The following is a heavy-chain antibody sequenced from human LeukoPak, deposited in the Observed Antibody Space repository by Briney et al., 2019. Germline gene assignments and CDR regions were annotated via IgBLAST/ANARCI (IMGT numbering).Heavy chain of an antibody. Sequence: ASVKVSCKASGYTFTSYDINWVRQATGQGLEWMGWMNPNSGNTGYAQEFQGRVTMTRNTSISTAYMELSSLRSEDTAVYYCARCTNDLYYFDYWGQGTLVTVSS. D-gene: IGHD2-8*01. CDR1: GYTFTSYD. V-gene: IGHV1-8*01. CDR2: MNPNSGNT. J-gene: IGHJ4*02. CDR3: ARCTNDLYYFDY.